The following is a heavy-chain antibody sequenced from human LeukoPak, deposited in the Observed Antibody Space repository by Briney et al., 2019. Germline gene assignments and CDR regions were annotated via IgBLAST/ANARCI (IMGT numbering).Heavy chain of an antibody. CDR1: GFTFSSYG. D-gene: IGHD4-17*01. CDR3: AKDHTPAGPYDYGYY. Sequence: PGGSLRLSCAASGFTFSSYGMHWVRQAPGKGLEWVAFIRYDGSNKYYADSVKGRFTISRDNSKNTLYLQMNSLRAEDTAVYYCAKDHTPAGPYDYGYYWGQGTLVTVSS. J-gene: IGHJ4*02. CDR2: IRYDGSNK. V-gene: IGHV3-30*02.